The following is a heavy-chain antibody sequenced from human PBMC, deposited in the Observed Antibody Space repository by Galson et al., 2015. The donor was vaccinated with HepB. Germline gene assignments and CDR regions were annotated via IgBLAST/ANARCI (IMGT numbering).Heavy chain of an antibody. CDR1: GGTFTGYY. D-gene: IGHD6-6*01. CDR2: INPNSGGT. CDR3: ARDSSPPYAARAGGENAFDI. J-gene: IGHJ3*02. V-gene: IGHV1-2*02. Sequence: SVKVSCKASGGTFTGYYMHWVRQAPGQGLEWMGWINPNSGGTNYAQKFQGRVTMTRDTSISTAYMELSRLRSDDTAVYYCARDSSPPYAARAGGENAFDIWGQGTMVTVSS.